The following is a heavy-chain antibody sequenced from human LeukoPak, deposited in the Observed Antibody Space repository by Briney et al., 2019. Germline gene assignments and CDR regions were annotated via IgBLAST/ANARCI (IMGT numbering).Heavy chain of an antibody. J-gene: IGHJ2*01. V-gene: IGHV4-34*01. CDR1: GGSFSGYY. CDR3: ASGTWYFNF. Sequence: PSETLSLTCAVYGGSFSGYYWSWIRQPPGKGLEWIGEINHSGSTNYNPSLKSRVTISVDTSKNQFSLKLSPVTAADTAVYYCASGTWYFNFWGRGTLITVSS. CDR2: INHSGST.